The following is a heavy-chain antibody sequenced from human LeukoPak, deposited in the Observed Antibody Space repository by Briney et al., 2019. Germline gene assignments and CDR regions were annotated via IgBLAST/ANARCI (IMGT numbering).Heavy chain of an antibody. J-gene: IGHJ3*02. Sequence: GASVKVSCKASGGTFSSYAISWVRQAPGQGLEWMGWINPNSGGTNYAQKFQGRVTMTRDTSISTAYMELSRLRSDDTAVYYCARERFPKISGWYGGAAFDIWGQGTMVTVSS. CDR2: INPNSGGT. V-gene: IGHV1-2*02. CDR3: ARERFPKISGWYGGAAFDI. CDR1: GGTFSSYA. D-gene: IGHD6-19*01.